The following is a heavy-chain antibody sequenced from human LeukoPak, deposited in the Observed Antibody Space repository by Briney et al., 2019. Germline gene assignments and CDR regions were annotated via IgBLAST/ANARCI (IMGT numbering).Heavy chain of an antibody. J-gene: IGHJ5*02. V-gene: IGHV3-48*04. CDR1: GFTFSSYS. D-gene: IGHD5-12*01. Sequence: GGSLRLSCAASGFTFSSYSMNWVRQAPGKGLEWVSYISSSGSTIYYADSVKGRFTISRDNAKNSLYLQMNSLRAEDTAVYYCARDIVATMHNWFDPWGQGTLVTVSS. CDR2: ISSSGSTI. CDR3: ARDIVATMHNWFDP.